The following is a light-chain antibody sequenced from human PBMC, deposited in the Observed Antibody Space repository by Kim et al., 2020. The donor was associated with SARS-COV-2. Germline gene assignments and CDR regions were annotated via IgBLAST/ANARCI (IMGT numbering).Light chain of an antibody. CDR1: SLRSYY. CDR2: GKN. CDR3: NSRDSNGIPWV. Sequence: SSELTQDPAVSVALGQTVRITCQGDSLRSYYASWYQQKPGQAPVVVIYGKNNRPSGIPDRFSGSSSGNTASLAITGVQAEDEADCYCNSRDSNGIPWVFGGGTADRP. V-gene: IGLV3-19*01. J-gene: IGLJ3*02.